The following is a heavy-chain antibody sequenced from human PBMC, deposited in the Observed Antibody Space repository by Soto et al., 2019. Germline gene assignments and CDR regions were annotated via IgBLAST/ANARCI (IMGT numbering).Heavy chain of an antibody. CDR2: IYHSGST. CDR3: ASSTGANDY. Sequence: CAVSWCFISSGCYSWSWFRQPQGKGLELIGYIYHSGSTYYNPSLKSRVTISVDRSKNQFSLKLSSVTAADTAVYYCASSTGANDYWGQGTLVTVSS. CDR1: WCFISSGCYS. D-gene: IGHD1-26*01. J-gene: IGHJ4*02. V-gene: IGHV4-30-2*01.